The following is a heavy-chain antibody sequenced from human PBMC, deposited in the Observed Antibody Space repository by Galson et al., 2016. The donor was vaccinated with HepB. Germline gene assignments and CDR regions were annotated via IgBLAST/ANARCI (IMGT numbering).Heavy chain of an antibody. V-gene: IGHV6-1*01. CDR2: TYYRSRWFT. CDR3: ARGVAAPDF. D-gene: IGHD6-6*01. Sequence: CAISGDSVSRTGAAWNWIRQSPSRGLEWLGRTYYRSRWFTDYAMSVRSRLTINPDTAKNQFFLQLTSVTPEDTAVYYCARGVAAPDFWGQGTLVTVSS. J-gene: IGHJ4*02. CDR1: GDSVSRTGAA.